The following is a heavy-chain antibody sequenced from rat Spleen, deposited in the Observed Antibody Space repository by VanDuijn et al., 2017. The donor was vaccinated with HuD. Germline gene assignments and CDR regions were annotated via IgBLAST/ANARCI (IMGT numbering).Heavy chain of an antibody. V-gene: IGHV5-20*01. D-gene: IGHD1-9*01. CDR2: INYDGDRT. CDR3: ARHPTYYGYNHYFDY. CDR1: GFTFSDYY. J-gene: IGHJ2*01. Sequence: EVQLVESGGGLVQPGRSLKLSCAASGFTFSDYYMAWVRQSPTKGLEWVASINYDGDRTYYRDSVKGRFTMSRDNAKSSLYLQMDSLRSEDTATYYCARHPTYYGYNHYFDYWGQGVMVTVSS.